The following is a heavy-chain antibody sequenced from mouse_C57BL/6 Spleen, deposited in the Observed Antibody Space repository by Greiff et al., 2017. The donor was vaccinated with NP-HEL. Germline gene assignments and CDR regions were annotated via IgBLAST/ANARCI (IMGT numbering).Heavy chain of an antibody. CDR3: TTSLGFDY. D-gene: IGHD3-1*01. CDR2: IDPENGDT. J-gene: IGHJ2*01. V-gene: IGHV14-4*01. CDR1: GFNIKDDY. Sequence: EVKLQESGAELVRPGASVKLSCTASGFNIKDDYMHWVKQRPEQGLEWIGWIDPENGDTEYASKFQGKATITADTTSNTAYLQLSSLTSEDTAVYYCTTSLGFDYWGQGTTLTVSS.